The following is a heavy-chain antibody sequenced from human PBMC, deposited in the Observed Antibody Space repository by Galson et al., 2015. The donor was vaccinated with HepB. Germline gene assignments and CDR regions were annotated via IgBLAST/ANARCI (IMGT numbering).Heavy chain of an antibody. CDR3: ARDQLNVMATIEDYYYYGMDV. D-gene: IGHD5-24*01. CDR1: GGTFSSYT. CDR2: IIPILGIA. Sequence: SVKVSCKASGGTFSSYTISWVRQAPGQGLEWMGRIIPILGIANYAQKFKGRVTITADKSTSTAYMELSSLRSEDTAVYYCARDQLNVMATIEDYYYYGMDVWGQGTTVTVSS. V-gene: IGHV1-69*04. J-gene: IGHJ6*02.